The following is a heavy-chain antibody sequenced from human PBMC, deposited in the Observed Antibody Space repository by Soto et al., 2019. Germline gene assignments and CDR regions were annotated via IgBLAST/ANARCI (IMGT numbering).Heavy chain of an antibody. CDR2: INPSGGST. D-gene: IGHD3-10*01. Sequence: ASVKVSCKASGYTFTSYYMHWVRQAPGQGLEWMGIINPSGGSTSYAQKFQGRVTMTRDTSTSTVYMELSSLRSEDTAVYYCARDLDYYGSGSYSYYYYYYGMDVWGQGTTVTVS. CDR1: GYTFTSYY. J-gene: IGHJ6*02. V-gene: IGHV1-46*01. CDR3: ARDLDYYGSGSYSYYYYYYGMDV.